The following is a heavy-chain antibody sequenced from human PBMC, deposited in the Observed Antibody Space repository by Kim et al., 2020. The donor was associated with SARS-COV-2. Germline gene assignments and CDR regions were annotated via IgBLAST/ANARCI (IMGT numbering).Heavy chain of an antibody. CDR2: IYYTGIT. CDR1: GGFISGYY. J-gene: IGHJ4*02. CDR3: ARLDRWGRGWSFDY. V-gene: IGHV4-59*08. D-gene: IGHD6-19*01. Sequence: SETLSLTCTVSGGFISGYYWSWIRQPPGKALECLAYIYYTGITDYNPSLKSRVTISIDTSKNQFSLKLNSVTAADTAVYYCARLDRWGRGWSFDYWGQGTLVTVSS.